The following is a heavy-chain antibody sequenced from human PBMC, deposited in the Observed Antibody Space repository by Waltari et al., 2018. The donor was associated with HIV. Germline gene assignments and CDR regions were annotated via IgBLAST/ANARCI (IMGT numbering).Heavy chain of an antibody. J-gene: IGHJ4*02. CDR2: IDPKSGGT. D-gene: IGHD1-1*01. Sequence: QVQLVQSGAEVKKPGASVKVSCKAYGYTFAGYYIHWVRQAPGQGLEWMGWIDPKSGGTKYAQKFQGRVTMTRDTSISTAYMELSRLRSDDTAVYYCVRGTLTLDYWGQGTLVTVSS. CDR1: GYTFAGYY. V-gene: IGHV1-2*02. CDR3: VRGTLTLDY.